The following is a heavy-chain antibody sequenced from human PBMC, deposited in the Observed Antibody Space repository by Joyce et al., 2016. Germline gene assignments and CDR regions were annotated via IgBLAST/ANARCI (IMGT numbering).Heavy chain of an antibody. D-gene: IGHD3-3*01. V-gene: IGHV1-46*01. Sequence: QVHLVQSGAEVKKPGASVRVSCKASGYNFIDFYVHWVRQAPGQGRELMGLVNPLGGTTTYAQKFQGRVSMTRDTSTSTVYLELNTLRYDDTALYYCAKAHRRFSNWFDPWGQGTLVTVSS. J-gene: IGHJ5*02. CDR3: AKAHRRFSNWFDP. CDR1: GYNFIDFY. CDR2: VNPLGGTT.